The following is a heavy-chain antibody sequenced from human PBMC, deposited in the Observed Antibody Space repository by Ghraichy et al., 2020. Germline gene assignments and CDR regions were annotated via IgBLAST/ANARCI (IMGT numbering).Heavy chain of an antibody. CDR2: ISSSSSTI. Sequence: GGSLRLSCAASGFTFSSYSMNWVRQAPRKGLEWVSYISSSSSTIYYTDSVKGRFTISRDNAKKSLYLQMNSLRAEDTAVYYCARGKGWLQSEGFDYWGQGTLVTVSS. D-gene: IGHD5-24*01. CDR3: ARGKGWLQSEGFDY. J-gene: IGHJ4*02. V-gene: IGHV3-48*01. CDR1: GFTFSSYS.